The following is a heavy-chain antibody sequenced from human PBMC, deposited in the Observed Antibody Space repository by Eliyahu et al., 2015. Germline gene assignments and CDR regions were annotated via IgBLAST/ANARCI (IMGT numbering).Heavy chain of an antibody. CDR1: GXTFNNYA. V-gene: IGHV3-23*04. D-gene: IGHD3-9*01. Sequence: EVQLVESGGGLVQPGGSLXLSXAASGXTFNNYAMNWVRHAPGKGLEWVSTIIGSGGNTYYADSVKGRFTISRDNSKNTLYLQMDSLRVEDTAVYYCARPTTDYDILTGYFAYWGQGTLVTVSS. CDR3: ARPTTDYDILTGYFAY. J-gene: IGHJ4*02. CDR2: IIGSGGNT.